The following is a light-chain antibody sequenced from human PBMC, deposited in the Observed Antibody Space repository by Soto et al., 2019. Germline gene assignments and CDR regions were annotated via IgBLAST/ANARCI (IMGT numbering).Light chain of an antibody. Sequence: EIVLTQSPGPLSLSPGERATLSCMASQSVSNNYLAWYQQKPGQAPRLLIYGASNRATGIPDRFSGSGSGTDSTLTISRLEPEDFAVYYCQQYGSSGTFGQGTKVDIK. CDR2: GAS. CDR1: QSVSNNY. J-gene: IGKJ1*01. V-gene: IGKV3-20*01. CDR3: QQYGSSGT.